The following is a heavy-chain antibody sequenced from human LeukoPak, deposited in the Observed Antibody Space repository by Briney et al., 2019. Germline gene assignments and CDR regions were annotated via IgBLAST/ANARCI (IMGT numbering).Heavy chain of an antibody. CDR1: GGSVSSYY. V-gene: IGHV4-59*02. CDR2: IYYSGST. CDR3: ARGTYYDFWSGYYNPNYFDY. Sequence: SETLSLTCTVSGGSVSSYYWSWIRQPPGKGLEWIGYIYYSGSTNYNPSLKSRVTISVDTSKNQFSLKLSSVTAADTAVYYCARGTYYDFWSGYYNPNYFDYWGQGTLVTASS. D-gene: IGHD3-3*01. J-gene: IGHJ4*02.